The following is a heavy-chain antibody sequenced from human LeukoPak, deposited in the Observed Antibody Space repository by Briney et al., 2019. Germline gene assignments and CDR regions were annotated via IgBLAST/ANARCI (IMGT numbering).Heavy chain of an antibody. Sequence: SETLSLTCAVYGGSFSGYYWSWIRQPPGKGLEWIGSIYYSGSTYYNPSLKSRVTISVDTSKNQFSLKLSSVTAADTAVYYCARLSLLRYFDWLSYFDYWGQGTLVTVSS. J-gene: IGHJ4*02. CDR3: ARLSLLRYFDWLSYFDY. D-gene: IGHD3-9*01. V-gene: IGHV4-34*01. CDR1: GGSFSGYY. CDR2: IYYSGST.